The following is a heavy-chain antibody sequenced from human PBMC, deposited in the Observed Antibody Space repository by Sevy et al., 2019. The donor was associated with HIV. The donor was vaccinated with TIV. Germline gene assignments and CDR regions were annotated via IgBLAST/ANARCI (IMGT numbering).Heavy chain of an antibody. Sequence: GGSLRLSCTASGFTFSTYAMSWVRQAPGKGLEWVSGISGSASTTYYGGAAYYADPVKGRFTITRDNAKNTLYLEMNSLRDEDSAVFHCARGLLARPRGDYWYFDLWGRGTLVTVSS. V-gene: IGHV3-23*01. D-gene: IGHD6-6*01. CDR2: ISGSASTTYYGGAA. J-gene: IGHJ2*01. CDR3: ARGLLARPRGDYWYFDL. CDR1: GFTFSTYA.